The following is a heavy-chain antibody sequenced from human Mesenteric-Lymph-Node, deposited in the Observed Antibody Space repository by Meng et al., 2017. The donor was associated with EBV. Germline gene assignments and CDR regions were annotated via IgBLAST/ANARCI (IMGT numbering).Heavy chain of an antibody. J-gene: IGHJ5*02. CDR2: IYHSGST. D-gene: IGHD4-17*01. CDR3: ARASVYGDYDNWFDP. Sequence: QLQMQESGSGLVKHSQTLSLTCAVSGGSISNDGYSWSWIRQPPGKGLEWIGYIYHSGSTYSNPSLKSRVTISVDRSKNQFSLKLNYVTAADTAVYYCARASVYGDYDNWFDPWGQGTLVTVSS. V-gene: IGHV4-30-2*01. CDR1: GGSISNDGYS.